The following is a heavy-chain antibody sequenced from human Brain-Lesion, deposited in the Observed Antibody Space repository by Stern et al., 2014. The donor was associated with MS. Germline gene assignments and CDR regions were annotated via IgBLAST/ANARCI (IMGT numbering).Heavy chain of an antibody. CDR3: ARDQGGKYYDSSGYYSDAFDI. J-gene: IGHJ3*02. D-gene: IGHD3-22*01. CDR1: GFTFSSYS. V-gene: IGHV3-21*01. CDR2: ISSSRSYI. Sequence: EDQLVESGGGLVKPGGSLRLSCAASGFTFSSYSMNWVRQAPGKGLEWVSSISSSRSYIYYADSVKGRFTISRDNAKNSLYLQMNSLRAEDTAVYYCARDQGGKYYDSSGYYSDAFDIWGQGTMVTVSS.